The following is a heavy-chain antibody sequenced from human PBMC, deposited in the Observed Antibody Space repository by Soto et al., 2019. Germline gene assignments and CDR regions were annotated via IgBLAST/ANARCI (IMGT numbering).Heavy chain of an antibody. D-gene: IGHD3-9*01. CDR3: AREGPNRIEILRYFYWLTGWYFDY. CDR2: IWYDGSNK. CDR1: GFTFSSYG. V-gene: IGHV3-33*01. J-gene: IGHJ4*02. Sequence: ESGGGVVQPGRSLRLSCAASGFTFSSYGMHWVRQAPGKGLEWVAVIWYDGSNKYYADSGKGRFTISRDNSKNTLYLQMNSLRAEDTAEYYCAREGPNRIEILRYFYWLTGWYFDYWGQGTLVTVSS.